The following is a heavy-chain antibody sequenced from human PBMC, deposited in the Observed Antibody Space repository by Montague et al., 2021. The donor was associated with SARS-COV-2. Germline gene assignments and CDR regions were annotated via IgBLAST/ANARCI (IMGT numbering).Heavy chain of an antibody. D-gene: IGHD1-26*01. CDR3: ARSLSGSYWGAFDI. Sequence: SLRLSCAASGFTFSGYAMHWVRQAPGKGLEWVAVISYDGSNKYYVDSVKGRFTISRDNSKNTLYLQMNSLRAEDTAVYYCARSLSGSYWGAFDIWGQGTMVTVSS. V-gene: IGHV3-30*04. CDR2: ISYDGSNK. CDR1: GFTFSGYA. J-gene: IGHJ3*02.